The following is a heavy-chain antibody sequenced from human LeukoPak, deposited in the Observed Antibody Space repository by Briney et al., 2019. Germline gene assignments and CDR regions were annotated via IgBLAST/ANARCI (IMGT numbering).Heavy chain of an antibody. J-gene: IGHJ4*02. CDR2: ISSSSSYI. Sequence: PGGSLRLSCAASGFTFSSYSMNWVRQAPGKGLEWVSSISSSSSYIYYADSVKGRFTISRDNAKNSLYLQMNSLRAEDTAVYYCATEEGIAARPVYFGYWGQGTLVTVSS. D-gene: IGHD6-6*01. V-gene: IGHV3-21*01. CDR3: ATEEGIAARPVYFGY. CDR1: GFTFSSYS.